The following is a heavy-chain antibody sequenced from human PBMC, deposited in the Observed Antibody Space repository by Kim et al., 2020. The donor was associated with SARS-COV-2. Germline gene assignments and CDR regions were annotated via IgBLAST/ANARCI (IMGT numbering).Heavy chain of an antibody. J-gene: IGHJ6*02. CDR3: ARQGRFLEWLLFPYGMDV. D-gene: IGHD3-3*01. Sequence: KRRVTIAVDTAKNQFSLKLSSVTAADTAVYYCARQGRFLEWLLFPYGMDVWGQGTTVTVSS. V-gene: IGHV4-59*08.